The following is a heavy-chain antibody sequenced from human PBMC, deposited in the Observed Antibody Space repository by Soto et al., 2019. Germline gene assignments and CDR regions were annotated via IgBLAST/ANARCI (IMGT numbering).Heavy chain of an antibody. Sequence: GGSLRLSCAASGFTFSSYWMSWVRQAPGKGLEWVANIKQDGSEKYYVDSVKGRFTISRDNAKNSLYLQMNSLRAEDTAVYYCAGFYGSGSFYYYYGMDVWGQGTTVTVSS. D-gene: IGHD3-10*01. CDR2: IKQDGSEK. V-gene: IGHV3-7*03. J-gene: IGHJ6*02. CDR1: GFTFSSYW. CDR3: AGFYGSGSFYYYYGMDV.